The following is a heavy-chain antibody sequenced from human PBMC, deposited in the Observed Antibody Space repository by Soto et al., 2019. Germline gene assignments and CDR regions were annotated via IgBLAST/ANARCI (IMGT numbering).Heavy chain of an antibody. Sequence: SETLSLTCAVYGGSFSGSYWSWIRQPPGKGLEWIGEIHHSGTTNYNPSLKSRVTISVDTSKNQFSLELNSVTAADTAVYYCASDARSFDSWGQGTLVTVSS. J-gene: IGHJ4*02. CDR3: ASDARSFDS. V-gene: IGHV4-34*01. CDR1: GGSFSGSY. D-gene: IGHD2-2*01. CDR2: IHHSGTT.